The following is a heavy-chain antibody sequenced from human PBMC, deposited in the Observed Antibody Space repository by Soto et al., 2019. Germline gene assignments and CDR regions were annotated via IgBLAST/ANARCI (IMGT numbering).Heavy chain of an antibody. D-gene: IGHD3-3*01. V-gene: IGHV3-33*01. CDR2: IWYDGSNK. J-gene: IGHJ6*02. CDR1: GFTFSSYG. CDR3: ARDGTAEDFWSGYFDYYYYGMDV. Sequence: LRLSCAASGFTFSSYGMHWVRQAPGKGLEWVAVIWYDGSNKYYADSVKGRFTISRDNSKNTLYLQMNSLRAEDTAVYYCARDGTAEDFWSGYFDYYYYGMDVWGQGTTVTVSS.